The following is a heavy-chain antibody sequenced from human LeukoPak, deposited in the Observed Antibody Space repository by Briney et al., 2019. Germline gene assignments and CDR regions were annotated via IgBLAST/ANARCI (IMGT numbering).Heavy chain of an antibody. CDR2: ISGSSTDT. CDR1: GFSFSDYN. Sequence: GGSPRLSCAASGFSFSDYNMSWSRQAPGKGLEWLSYISGSSTDTNYADSVKGRFTISRDNAKNSLYLQINSLRVEDTAFYYCARAIVISSGLFTYWGQGTLVTVSS. D-gene: IGHD3-22*01. V-gene: IGHV3-11*06. CDR3: ARAIVISSGLFTY. J-gene: IGHJ4*02.